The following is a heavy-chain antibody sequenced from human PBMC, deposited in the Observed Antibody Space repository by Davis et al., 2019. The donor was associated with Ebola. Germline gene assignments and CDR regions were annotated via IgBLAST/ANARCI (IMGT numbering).Heavy chain of an antibody. J-gene: IGHJ4*02. Sequence: GESLKISCAASGFTFSNYWMSWVRQAPGKGLEWVTFIRYDGSNQYYADSVKGRFTISRDNSKNTLYLQMNSLRAEDTAVYYCARDAHYYDSSGYFPFDYWGQGTLVTVSS. CDR1: GFTFSNYW. V-gene: IGHV3-30*02. CDR2: IRYDGSNQ. D-gene: IGHD3-22*01. CDR3: ARDAHYYDSSGYFPFDY.